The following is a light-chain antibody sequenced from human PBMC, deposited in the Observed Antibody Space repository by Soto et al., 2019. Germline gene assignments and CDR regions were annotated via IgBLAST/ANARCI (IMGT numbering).Light chain of an antibody. V-gene: IGKV2-28*01. CDR3: MQPLENFRT. CDR2: LGS. Sequence: IVMTQSPLSLSVTPGEAASISCMSSARLLHKNGYNYVDWYMQKPGQSPQFLIYLGSNRASGVPDRFSGSGSDTYFTLEISRVEADDVGVYYCMQPLENFRTFGQGTKV. J-gene: IGKJ1*01. CDR1: ARLLHKNGYNY.